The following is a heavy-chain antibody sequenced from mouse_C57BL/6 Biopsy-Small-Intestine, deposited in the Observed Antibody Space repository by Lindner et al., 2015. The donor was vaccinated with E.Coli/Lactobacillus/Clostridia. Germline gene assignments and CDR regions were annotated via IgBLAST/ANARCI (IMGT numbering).Heavy chain of an antibody. V-gene: IGHV1-39*01. D-gene: IGHD2-12*01. Sequence: VQLQESGPELVKPGASVKISCKASGYSFTDFNMNWVKQSNGKSLEWIGVINPNYGTTSYNPEVQGQGHIDCRPIFQHSLHEQLNSLTSEDSAVYYCARQGYYPFAYWGQGTLVSVSA. CDR1: GYSFTDFN. J-gene: IGHJ3*01. CDR3: ARQGYYPFAY. CDR2: INPNYGTT.